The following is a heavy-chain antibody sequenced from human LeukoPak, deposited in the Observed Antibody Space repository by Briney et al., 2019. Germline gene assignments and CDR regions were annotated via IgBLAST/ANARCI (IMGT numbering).Heavy chain of an antibody. J-gene: IGHJ5*02. V-gene: IGHV4-59*01. Sequence: SETPSLTCTVSGGSISSFYWSWIRQPPGKGLEWIGYIYYSGSTNYNPSLKSRVTISVDTSKNQFSLKLSSVTAADTAVYYCARHGTSGTNLNWFDPWGQGTLVTVSS. CDR1: GGSISSFY. D-gene: IGHD1-1*01. CDR2: IYYSGST. CDR3: ARHGTSGTNLNWFDP.